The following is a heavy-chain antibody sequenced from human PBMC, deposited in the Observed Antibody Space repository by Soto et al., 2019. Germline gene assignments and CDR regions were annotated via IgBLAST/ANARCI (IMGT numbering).Heavy chain of an antibody. J-gene: IGHJ4*02. V-gene: IGHV4-34*01. CDR1: GGSFSGYY. CDR2: INHSGST. CDR3: ARKMGVVVAARTPFDY. Sequence: HVKLQQWGAGLLTPSETLSLTCAVYGGSFSGYYWSWIRQHPGKGLEWIGEINHSGSTNYNPSLKSRVTISVDTSKNQFALKLGSVTAADTAVYYCARKMGVVVAARTPFDYWGKGTLVTVSS. D-gene: IGHD2-15*01.